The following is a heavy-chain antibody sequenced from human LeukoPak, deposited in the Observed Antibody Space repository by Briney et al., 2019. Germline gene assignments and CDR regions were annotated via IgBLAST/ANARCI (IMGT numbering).Heavy chain of an antibody. CDR1: GFSFTSYW. Sequence: GESLEIFCKGSGFSFTSYWIGWVRQMPGKGLEWMGIIYPADSDTRYSPSFQGQVTISADKSISTAYLQWSSLKASDTAMYYCARYRSSTLITSRWSGFDPWGQGALVTVSS. CDR2: IYPADSDT. CDR3: ARYRSSTLITSRWSGFDP. D-gene: IGHD6-13*01. J-gene: IGHJ5*02. V-gene: IGHV5-51*01.